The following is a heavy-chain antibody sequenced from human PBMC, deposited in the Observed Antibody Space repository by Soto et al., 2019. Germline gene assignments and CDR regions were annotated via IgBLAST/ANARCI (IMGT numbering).Heavy chain of an antibody. CDR2: ISASAATT. J-gene: IGHJ4*02. D-gene: IGHD2-21*01. Sequence: GGSLRLSCAPSGFTFSNYAMSWVRQAPGKGLEWVSAISASAATTYYADSVKGRFTISRDNSKNTLYVQMNSLRAEDTAIYYCAKLGAYSASAIDSWGQGALVTVSS. CDR3: AKLGAYSASAIDS. CDR1: GFTFSNYA. V-gene: IGHV3-23*01.